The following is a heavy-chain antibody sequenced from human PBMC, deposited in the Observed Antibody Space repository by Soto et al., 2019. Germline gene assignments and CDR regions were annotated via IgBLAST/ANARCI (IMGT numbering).Heavy chain of an antibody. Sequence: SETLSLTCTVSGGSISSSSYYWGWIRQPPGTGLEWIGTVYNSGSTYYNPSLKSRVTISIDTSRNQFSLKVYSVTAADTAVYYCAKQAITKYSYYGMDVWGQGTTVTVSS. D-gene: IGHD1-20*01. CDR2: VYNSGST. CDR1: GGSISSSSYY. CDR3: AKQAITKYSYYGMDV. V-gene: IGHV4-39*01. J-gene: IGHJ6*02.